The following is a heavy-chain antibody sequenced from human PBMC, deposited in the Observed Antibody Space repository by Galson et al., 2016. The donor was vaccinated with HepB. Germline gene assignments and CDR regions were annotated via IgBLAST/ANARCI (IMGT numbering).Heavy chain of an antibody. CDR3: ARFGVMSIKIFGVVINTSSGINGMDV. Sequence: SLRLSCAASGFTFRTYNMNWVRQAPGKGLEWVANIKQDGSEKYYVDSVKGRFTISRDNSKDSLYLPMNSLGADDTSVYYCARFGVMSIKIFGVVINTSSGINGMDVWSQGTTVTVSS. J-gene: IGHJ6*02. CDR1: GFTFRTYN. CDR2: IKQDGSEK. D-gene: IGHD3-3*01. V-gene: IGHV3-7*01.